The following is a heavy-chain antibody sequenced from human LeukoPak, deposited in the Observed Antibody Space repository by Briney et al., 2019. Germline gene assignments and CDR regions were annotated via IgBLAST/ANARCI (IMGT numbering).Heavy chain of an antibody. V-gene: IGHV1-18*01. CDR3: ARDRDYGDYNTQDLFVY. J-gene: IGHJ4*02. CDR1: GYTFTDYS. D-gene: IGHD4-17*01. Sequence: ASVKVSCKASGYTFTDYSIHWVRQAPGQGLEWMGWISAYNGNTNYAQRLQGRVTMTTDTSTSTAYMELRSLRSDDTAVYYCARDRDYGDYNTQDLFVYWGQGTLVTVSS. CDR2: ISAYNGNT.